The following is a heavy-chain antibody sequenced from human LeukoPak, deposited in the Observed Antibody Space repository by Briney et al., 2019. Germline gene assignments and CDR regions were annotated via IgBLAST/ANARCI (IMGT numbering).Heavy chain of an antibody. J-gene: IGHJ4*02. V-gene: IGHV4-39*07. CDR2: IYYSGST. Sequence: SETLSLTCTVSGGSISSSSYYWGWIRQPPGKGLEWIGSIYYSGSTYYNPSLKSRVTISVDTSKNQFSLKLSSVTAADTAVYYCARMVRGVIITSFDYWGQGTLVTVSS. CDR3: ARMVRGVIITSFDY. D-gene: IGHD3-10*01. CDR1: GGSISSSSYY.